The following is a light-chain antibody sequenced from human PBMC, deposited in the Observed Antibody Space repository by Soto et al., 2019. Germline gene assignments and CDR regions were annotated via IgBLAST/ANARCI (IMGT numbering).Light chain of an antibody. V-gene: IGLV1-44*01. J-gene: IGLJ1*01. Sequence: QSVLTQPPSASGTPGQRVTISCSGSSSNIGSNTVNWYQQLPGTAPKLLIYSNNQRPSGVPDRFSGSKSATSASLAISGLQSEDEADYYCAAWDDSLNIPFGTGTKVTVL. CDR2: SNN. CDR1: SSNIGSNT. CDR3: AAWDDSLNIP.